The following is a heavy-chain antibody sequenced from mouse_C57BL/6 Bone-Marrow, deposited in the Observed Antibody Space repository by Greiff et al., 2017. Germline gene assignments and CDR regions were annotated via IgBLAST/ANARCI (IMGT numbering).Heavy chain of an antibody. V-gene: IGHV1-81*01. CDR2: IYPRSGNT. J-gene: IGHJ2*01. D-gene: IGHD1-1*01. Sequence: QVQLQQSGAELARPGASVKLSCKASGYTFTSYGISWVKQRTGQGLEWIGEIYPRSGNTYYNEKLKGKATLAADKSSSTAYMELRSLTSEDSAVYFCARSNSYYYGLEYWGQGPTLTVYS. CDR3: ARSNSYYYGLEY. CDR1: GYTFTSYG.